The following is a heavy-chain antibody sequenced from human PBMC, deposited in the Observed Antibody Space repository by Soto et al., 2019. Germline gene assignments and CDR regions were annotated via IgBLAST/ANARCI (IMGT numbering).Heavy chain of an antibody. D-gene: IGHD6-13*01. CDR3: GRGGSSWDSYGMDV. CDR1: GFTVSSNY. J-gene: IGHJ6*02. CDR2: IDSGGST. V-gene: IGHV3-66*01. Sequence: EVQLVESGGGLVQPGGSLRLSCAASGFTVSSNYMSWVRQAPGKGLEGVSVIDSGGSTYYADSVKGRFTISRDNSKNTLYLQMDSLGAEDTAVYYCGRGGSSWDSYGMDVWGQGTTVTVSS.